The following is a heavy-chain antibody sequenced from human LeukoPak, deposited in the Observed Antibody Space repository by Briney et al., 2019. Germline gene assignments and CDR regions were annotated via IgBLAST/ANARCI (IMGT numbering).Heavy chain of an antibody. J-gene: IGHJ4*02. D-gene: IGHD3-9*01. CDR1: GGTFSSYA. V-gene: IGHV1-69*05. Sequence: SVNVSCKASGGTFSSYAISWVRQAPGQGLEWMGGIIPIFGTANYAQKFQGRVTITTDESTSTAYMELSSLRSEDTAVYYCASSRYFDWLAFDYWGQGTLVTVSS. CDR2: IIPIFGTA. CDR3: ASSRYFDWLAFDY.